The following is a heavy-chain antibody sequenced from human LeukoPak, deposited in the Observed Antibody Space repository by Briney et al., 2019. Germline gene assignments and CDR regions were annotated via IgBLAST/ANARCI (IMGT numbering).Heavy chain of an antibody. CDR3: ARDRSYEGLNWFDP. V-gene: IGHV4-39*07. CDR1: GGSISSSSYY. D-gene: IGHD5-18*01. CDR2: IYYSGST. J-gene: IGHJ5*02. Sequence: PSETPSLTCTVSGGSISSSSYYWGWIRQPPGKGLEWIGSIYYSGSTYYNPSLKSRVTISVDTSKNQFSLKLSSVTAADTAVYYCARDRSYEGLNWFDPWGQGTLVTVSS.